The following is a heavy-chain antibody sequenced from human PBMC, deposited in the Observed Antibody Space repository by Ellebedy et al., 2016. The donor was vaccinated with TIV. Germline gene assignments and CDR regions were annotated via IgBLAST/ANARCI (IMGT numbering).Heavy chain of an antibody. CDR3: ATVLFSGWYVGWYFDL. Sequence: ASVKVSCXVSGYTLTELSMHWVRQAPGKGLEWMGGFDPEDGETIYAQKFQGRVTMTEDTSTDTAYMELSSLRSEDTAVYYCATVLFSGWYVGWYFDLWGRGTLVTVSS. V-gene: IGHV1-24*01. CDR1: GYTLTELS. CDR2: FDPEDGET. D-gene: IGHD6-19*01. J-gene: IGHJ2*01.